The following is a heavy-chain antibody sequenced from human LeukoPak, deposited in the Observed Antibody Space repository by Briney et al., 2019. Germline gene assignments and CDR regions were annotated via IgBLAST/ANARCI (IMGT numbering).Heavy chain of an antibody. J-gene: IGHJ6*02. CDR3: ASSIVVVPAAVPLGYYGMDV. Sequence: ASVKVSCRASGGTFSSYAISWVRQAPGQGLEWMGGIIPIFGTANYAQKFQGRVTITADESTSTAYMELSSLRSEDTAVYYCASSIVVVPAAVPLGYYGMDVWGQGTTVTVSS. CDR1: GGTFSSYA. V-gene: IGHV1-69*13. D-gene: IGHD2-2*01. CDR2: IIPIFGTA.